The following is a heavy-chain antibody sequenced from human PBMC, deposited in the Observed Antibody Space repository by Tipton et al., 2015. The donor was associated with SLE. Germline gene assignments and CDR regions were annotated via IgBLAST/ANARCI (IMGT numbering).Heavy chain of an antibody. Sequence: RSLRLSCTVSGGSVSSRDSYWSWIRQPPGQGLEWIGNIYYSGSTSYNPSLKSRVTISVDTSKNQFSLKLSSVTAADTAVYYCARDDVRTVTRRGFDYWGQGTLVTVSS. CDR1: GGSVSSRDSY. D-gene: IGHD4-11*01. CDR3: ARDDVRTVTRRGFDY. CDR2: IYYSGST. V-gene: IGHV4-30-4*01. J-gene: IGHJ4*02.